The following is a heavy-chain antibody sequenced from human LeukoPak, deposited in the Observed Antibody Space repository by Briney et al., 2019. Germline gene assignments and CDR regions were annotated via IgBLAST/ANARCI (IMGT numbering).Heavy chain of an antibody. CDR2: MNPNSGNT. V-gene: IGHV1-8*01. Sequence: GASVKVSCKASGYTFTSYDINWVRQATGQGLEWMGWMNPNSGNTGYAQKFQGRVTMTRNTSISTAYMELSSLRSEDTAVYYCVRDHLGDYYDSSGYLVDPWGQGTLVTVSS. J-gene: IGHJ5*02. CDR1: GYTFTSYD. D-gene: IGHD3-22*01. CDR3: VRDHLGDYYDSSGYLVDP.